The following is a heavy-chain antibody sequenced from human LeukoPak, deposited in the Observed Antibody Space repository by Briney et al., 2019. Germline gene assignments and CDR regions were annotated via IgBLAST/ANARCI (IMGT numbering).Heavy chain of an antibody. V-gene: IGHV1-69*13. CDR3: ARDLGYCTGGVCYMRLKGYYMDV. J-gene: IGHJ6*03. Sequence: ASVKVSCKASVGTFSSYAISWVRQAPGQGLEWMGGIIPIFGTANYAQKFQGRVTITADESTSTAYMELSSLRSEDTAVYYCARDLGYCTGGVCYMRLKGYYMDVWGKGTTVTVSS. CDR1: VGTFSSYA. D-gene: IGHD2-8*02. CDR2: IIPIFGTA.